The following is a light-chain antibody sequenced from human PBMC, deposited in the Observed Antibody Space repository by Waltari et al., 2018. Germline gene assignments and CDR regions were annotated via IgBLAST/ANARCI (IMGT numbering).Light chain of an antibody. V-gene: IGKV3-15*01. CDR3: QHYYNWPLP. J-gene: IGKJ4*01. Sequence: EIVMTQSPVTLSVSPGERATLSCRASQSISSDLAGYQQKPGQAPRLLIYDASTRATGIPARFSGSGSGTEFTLTISSLQSEDFADYFCQHYYNWPLPFGGGTKVEIK. CDR1: QSISSD. CDR2: DAS.